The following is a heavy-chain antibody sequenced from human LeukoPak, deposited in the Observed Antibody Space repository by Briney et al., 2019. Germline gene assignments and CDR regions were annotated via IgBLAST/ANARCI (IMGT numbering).Heavy chain of an antibody. CDR2: ITYDRYYK. J-gene: IGHJ4*02. Sequence: GGSLRLSCAASGFTFTNYGMHWVRQAPGKGLEWVSLITYDRYYKYYSDSVKGRFTISSDTSKNTLYLQMNSLRAEDTAVYYCARDISPVVRASPMGYWGQGTPVTVSS. CDR3: ARDISPVVRASPMGY. D-gene: IGHD3-10*01. V-gene: IGHV3-30*03. CDR1: GFTFTNYG.